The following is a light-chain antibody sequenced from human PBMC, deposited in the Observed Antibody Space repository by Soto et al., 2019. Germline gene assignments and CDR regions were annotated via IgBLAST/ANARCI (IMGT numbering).Light chain of an antibody. Sequence: DIQMTQSPSTLSTSVGDGVTITCRASQSISSWLAWYQQKPGKAPKLLIYKASGLESGVPSRFSGSGSGKEFTLTISSLQPDDFATYYCQQYNSFPWTFCQGTKVEIK. CDR2: KAS. CDR1: QSISSW. J-gene: IGKJ1*01. V-gene: IGKV1-5*03. CDR3: QQYNSFPWT.